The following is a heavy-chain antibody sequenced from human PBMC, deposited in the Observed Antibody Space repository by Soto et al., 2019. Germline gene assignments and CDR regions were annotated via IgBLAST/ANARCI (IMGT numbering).Heavy chain of an antibody. Sequence: GGSLRLSCAASGFTLSNYWMTWVRQAPGKGLEWVANINKDGSQKNYVDSVKGRFTIARDNGQNSLSLQINSLRVEDTAVYYCVRELGLAYWGQGALATVYS. CDR3: VRELGLAY. D-gene: IGHD7-27*01. CDR2: INKDGSQK. V-gene: IGHV3-7*03. CDR1: GFTLSNYW. J-gene: IGHJ4*02.